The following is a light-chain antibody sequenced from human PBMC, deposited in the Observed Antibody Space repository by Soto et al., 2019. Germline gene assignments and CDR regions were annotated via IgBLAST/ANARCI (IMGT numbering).Light chain of an antibody. CDR1: SSNIGAGYD. J-gene: IGLJ2*01. CDR3: QSYDSSLSVVV. Sequence: QSVLTQLPSVSGAPGQRVTISCTGNSSNIGAGYDVHWYQLLPGTAPKLLIYDNNNRPSGVPDRFSGSKSGTSASLAITGLQAEDEADYYCQSYDSSLSVVVLGGGTKLTVL. V-gene: IGLV1-40*01. CDR2: DNN.